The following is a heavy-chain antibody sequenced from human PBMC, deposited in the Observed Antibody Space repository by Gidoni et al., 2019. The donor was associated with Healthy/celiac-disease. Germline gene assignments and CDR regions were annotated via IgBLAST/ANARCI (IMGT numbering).Heavy chain of an antibody. D-gene: IGHD6-13*01. CDR2: ISYDGSNK. CDR1: GFTFRSYA. CDR3: ARDAAAAGTYYYYYMDV. J-gene: IGHJ6*03. V-gene: IGHV3-30*04. Sequence: QVQLVESGGGVVQPGRSLRLSCAASGFTFRSYAMHWVRQAPGKGLEWVAVISYDGSNKYYADSVKGRFTISRDNSKNTLYLQMNSLRAEDTAVYYCARDAAAAGTYYYYYMDVWGKGTTVTVSS.